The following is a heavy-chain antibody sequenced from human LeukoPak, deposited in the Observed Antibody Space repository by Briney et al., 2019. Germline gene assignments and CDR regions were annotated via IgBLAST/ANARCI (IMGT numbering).Heavy chain of an antibody. CDR2: ISGSSSYI. CDR3: ARVRPGQWLLRDAFDI. V-gene: IGHV3-21*01. J-gene: IGHJ3*02. CDR1: GFTFSYYN. D-gene: IGHD6-19*01. Sequence: GGSLRLSCAASGFTFSYYNINWVRQAPGKGLEWVSSISGSSSYIYYSDSVKGRFTISRDNAKNSLHLQMNSLRAEDTALYYCARVRPGQWLLRDAFDIWGQGTMVTVSS.